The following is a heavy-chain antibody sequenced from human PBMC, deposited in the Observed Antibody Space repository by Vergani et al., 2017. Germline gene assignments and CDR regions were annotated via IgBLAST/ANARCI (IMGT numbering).Heavy chain of an antibody. CDR1: GDSVNSGGYY. CDR2: ISYSGST. V-gene: IGHV4-61*10. CDR3: ARGGRYTNSWYSFDI. J-gene: IGHJ3*02. D-gene: IGHD6-13*01. Sequence: QLQLQESGPGLVKPSETLSLTCSVSGDSVNSGGYYWSWIRQPAGKGLEWIGYISYSGSTNYNPSLKSRVTISVDTSKSQFSLKLISVTAADTAVYYCARGGRYTNSWYSFDIWGQGTMVTVSS.